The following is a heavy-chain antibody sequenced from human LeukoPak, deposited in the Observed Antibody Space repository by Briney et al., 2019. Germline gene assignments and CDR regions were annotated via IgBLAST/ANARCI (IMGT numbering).Heavy chain of an antibody. V-gene: IGHV3-23*01. CDR1: GFTFSTYA. CDR3: ARGSSGWFDDNWFDP. Sequence: GGSLRLSCAASGFTFSTYAMSWVRQAPGKGLGWVSTISGSGGSTYYADSVKGRFTISRDNSKNTLYLQMNSLRAEDTAVYYCARGSSGWFDDNWFDPWGQGTLVTVSS. D-gene: IGHD6-19*01. J-gene: IGHJ5*02. CDR2: ISGSGGST.